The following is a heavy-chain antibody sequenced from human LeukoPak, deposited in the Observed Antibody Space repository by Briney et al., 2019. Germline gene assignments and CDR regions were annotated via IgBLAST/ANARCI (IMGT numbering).Heavy chain of an antibody. CDR1: GYTFTSYG. J-gene: IGHJ4*02. V-gene: IGHV1-18*04. CDR2: ISAYNGNT. CDR3: ARDPGYSGYDSFDY. Sequence: ASVKVSCKASGYTFTSYGISWVRQAPGQGLEWMGWISAYNGNTNYAQTLQGRVTMTTDTSTSTAYMELRSLRSDDTAVYYCARDPGYSGYDSFDYWGQGTLVTVSS. D-gene: IGHD5-12*01.